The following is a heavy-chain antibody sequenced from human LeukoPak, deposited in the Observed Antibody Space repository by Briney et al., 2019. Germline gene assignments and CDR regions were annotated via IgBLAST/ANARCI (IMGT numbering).Heavy chain of an antibody. D-gene: IGHD1-26*01. V-gene: IGHV3-15*01. Sequence: GGSLRLCCAASGFTFSNARMNWVRQAPGKGLEWVGRIKTKTDDGATDYSAPVTARFTISRDDSKTTLYLQMNGLKTEDTAIYYCTTYVGATAYWGQGTLVTVSS. CDR1: GFTFSNAR. CDR3: TTYVGATAY. CDR2: IKTKTDDGAT. J-gene: IGHJ4*02.